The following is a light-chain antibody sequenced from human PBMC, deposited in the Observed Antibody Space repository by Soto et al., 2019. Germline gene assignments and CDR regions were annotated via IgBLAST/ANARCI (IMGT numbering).Light chain of an antibody. Sequence: DLQMTQSPSSVSASVGDRVTITCRASQDISTWLAWYHQKPGKAPKLLIYGASTLQRGVPSRFSGSGSGTDFTLTIGSLQPEDFATYYCQQANSFPSFGGGTKVEIK. J-gene: IGKJ4*01. CDR3: QQANSFPS. V-gene: IGKV1-12*02. CDR2: GAS. CDR1: QDISTW.